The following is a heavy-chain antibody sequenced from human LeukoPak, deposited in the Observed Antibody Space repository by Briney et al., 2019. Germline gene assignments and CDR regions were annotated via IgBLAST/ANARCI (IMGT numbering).Heavy chain of an antibody. Sequence: GGSLRLSCAASRFTFSTYSMNWVRQAPGKGLQWVSSISSGSSYIYYADSVNGRFTISRVNAKNSLYLQMNSLRAEDTAVYYCAGSDTAGYIPREWDYWYFDLWGRGTLVTVSS. D-gene: IGHD5-18*01. V-gene: IGHV3-21*01. CDR1: RFTFSTYS. CDR3: AGSDTAGYIPREWDYWYFDL. CDR2: ISSGSSYI. J-gene: IGHJ2*01.